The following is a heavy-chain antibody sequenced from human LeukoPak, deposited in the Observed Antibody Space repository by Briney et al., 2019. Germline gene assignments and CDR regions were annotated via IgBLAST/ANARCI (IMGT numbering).Heavy chain of an antibody. CDR1: GGSFSGYY. J-gene: IGHJ4*02. Sequence: PSETLSLTCAVYGGSFSGYYWSWIRQPPGKGLERIGEINHSGSTNYNPSLKSRVTISVDTSKNQFSLKLSSVTAADTAVYYCARDYYYDSSVKGCYFDYLGQGTLVTVSS. CDR3: ARDYYYDSSVKGCYFDY. V-gene: IGHV4-34*01. D-gene: IGHD3-22*01. CDR2: INHSGST.